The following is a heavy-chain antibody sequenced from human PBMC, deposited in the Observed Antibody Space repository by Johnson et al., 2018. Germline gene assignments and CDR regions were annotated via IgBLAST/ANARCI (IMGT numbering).Heavy chain of an antibody. Sequence: QVQLVQSGGGVVQPGRSLRLSCAASGFTLSSYGIHWVRQAPGKGLEWVAPISYDGSNKYYADSVRGRFTMSRDNSKNTLYMQMNSLEVKDTAVHYGAKDRWNRRHDYYMDVWGKGTTVTVSS. D-gene: IGHD1-1*01. J-gene: IGHJ6*03. CDR1: GFTLSSYG. V-gene: IGHV3-30*18. CDR3: AKDRWNRRHDYYMDV. CDR2: ISYDGSNK.